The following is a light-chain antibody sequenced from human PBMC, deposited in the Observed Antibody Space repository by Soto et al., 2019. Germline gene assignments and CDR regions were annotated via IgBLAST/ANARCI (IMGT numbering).Light chain of an antibody. CDR3: QQANSFPLS. J-gene: IGKJ4*01. CDR1: QGISNW. Sequence: DIQMTQSPSSVSASVGDRVSITCRASQGISNWLAWYQQKPGRAPKLLIYTGSSLQIGVPSRFSGTGSGTEFTLTISSLPPEDVATYYCQQANSFPLSFGGGTKVEIK. V-gene: IGKV1-12*01. CDR2: TGS.